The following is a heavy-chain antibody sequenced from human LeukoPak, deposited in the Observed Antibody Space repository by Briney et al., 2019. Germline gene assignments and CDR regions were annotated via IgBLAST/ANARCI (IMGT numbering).Heavy chain of an antibody. D-gene: IGHD6-13*01. CDR1: GFTFSSYS. CDR2: ISSSSSYI. V-gene: IGHV3-21*01. CDR3: ATPAAGRGKFDY. J-gene: IGHJ4*02. Sequence: GGSLRLSCAASGFTFSSYSMNWVRQAPGKGLEWVSSISSSSSYIYYPDSVKGRFTISRDNAKNSLYLQMNSLRAEDTAVYYCATPAAGRGKFDYWGQGTLVTVSS.